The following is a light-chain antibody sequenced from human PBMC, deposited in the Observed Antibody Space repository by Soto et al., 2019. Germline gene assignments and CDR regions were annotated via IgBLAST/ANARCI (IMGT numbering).Light chain of an antibody. CDR1: QSLRATY. CDR2: GAS. J-gene: IGKJ1*01. CDR3: QQYVTSPRT. Sequence: EVVLTQSPDTLSLSPGETATLSCRASQSLRATYVAWYQQRPGQAPRLLIYGASFRATGIPARFSGRGSGTDFTLIISRLEPEDFAVYYCQQYVTSPRTFGQGTKVDIK. V-gene: IGKV3-20*01.